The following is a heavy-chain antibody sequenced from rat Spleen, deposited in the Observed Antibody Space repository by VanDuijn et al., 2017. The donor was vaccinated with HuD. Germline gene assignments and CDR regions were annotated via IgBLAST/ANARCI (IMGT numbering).Heavy chain of an antibody. V-gene: IGHV2-13*01. CDR3: ARHPPSFGVRGFDY. D-gene: IGHD4-3*01. J-gene: IGHJ2*01. CDR1: GFSLSNYG. Sequence: QVQLKESGPGLVQPSQTLSLTCTVSGFSLSNYGLIWVRQPPGKGLEWMGVIWTGGGTNYNSAVQSRLSISRDTSKSQVFLKMNSLQPEDTGTYHCARHPPSFGVRGFDYWGQGVMVTVSS. CDR2: IWTGGGT.